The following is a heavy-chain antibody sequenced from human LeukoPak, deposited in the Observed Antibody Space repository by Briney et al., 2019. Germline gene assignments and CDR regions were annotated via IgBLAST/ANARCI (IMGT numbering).Heavy chain of an antibody. V-gene: IGHV3-23*01. Sequence: GGSLRLSCAASGFTFSSYAMSWVRQAPGKGLEWVSAISGSGGSTSYADSVKGRFIISRDNSKNTLYLQMNSLRAEDTAVYYCAKGGGSSSGYEGDYFDYWGQGTLVTVSS. J-gene: IGHJ4*02. CDR1: GFTFSSYA. D-gene: IGHD6-13*01. CDR2: ISGSGGST. CDR3: AKGGGSSSGYEGDYFDY.